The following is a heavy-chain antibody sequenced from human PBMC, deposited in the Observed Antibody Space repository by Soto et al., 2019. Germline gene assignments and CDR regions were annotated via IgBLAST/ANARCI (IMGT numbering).Heavy chain of an antibody. CDR3: AKGPREYYYDSSGYYSFDY. CDR1: GFTFSSYG. CDR2: ISYDGSNK. D-gene: IGHD3-22*01. J-gene: IGHJ4*02. Sequence: PGGSLRLSCAASGFTFSSYGMHWVRQAPGKGLEWVAVISYDGSNKYYADSVKGRFTISRDNSKNTLYLQMNSLRAEDTAVYYCAKGPREYYYDSSGYYSFDYWGQGTLVTVSS. V-gene: IGHV3-30*18.